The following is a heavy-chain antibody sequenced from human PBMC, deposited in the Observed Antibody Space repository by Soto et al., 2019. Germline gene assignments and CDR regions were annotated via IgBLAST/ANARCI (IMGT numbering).Heavy chain of an antibody. CDR2: IYYSGST. J-gene: IGHJ4*02. CDR3: ARSQPPHYFDY. V-gene: IGHV4-59*01. CDR1: GGSISSYY. Sequence: SETLSLTCTVSGGSISSYYWSWIRQPPGKGLEWIGYIYYSGSTNYNPSLKSRVTISVDTSKNQFSLKLSSVTAADTAVYYCARSQPPHYFDYWGQGTLVTSPQ.